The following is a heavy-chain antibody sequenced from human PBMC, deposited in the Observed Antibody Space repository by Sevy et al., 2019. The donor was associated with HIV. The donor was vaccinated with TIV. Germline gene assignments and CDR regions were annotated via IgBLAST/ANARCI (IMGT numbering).Heavy chain of an antibody. V-gene: IGHV3-23*01. CDR2: ISGSGGST. Sequence: GGSLRLSCAASGFTFSTYGMSWVRQAPGKGLEWVSTISGSGGSTYYADSVKGRFTISRDNSKNTLFLQMNSLRDDDTAGNYCAKRDGNYWGQGTLVTVSS. CDR3: AKRDGNY. J-gene: IGHJ4*02. CDR1: GFTFSTYG.